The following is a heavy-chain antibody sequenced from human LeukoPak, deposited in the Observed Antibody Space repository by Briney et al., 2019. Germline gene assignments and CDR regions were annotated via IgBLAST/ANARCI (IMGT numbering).Heavy chain of an antibody. Sequence: GESLKISCKGSGYSFSSHWIGWVRQMPGKGLEWMGIMYLGDFDTRYSPSFQGQVTISADKSISTAHLQWSSLKASDTAMYYCARGHGSGWSNFDYWGQGTLVTVSS. V-gene: IGHV5-51*01. CDR1: GYSFSSHW. J-gene: IGHJ4*02. CDR2: MYLGDFDT. CDR3: ARGHGSGWSNFDY. D-gene: IGHD6-19*01.